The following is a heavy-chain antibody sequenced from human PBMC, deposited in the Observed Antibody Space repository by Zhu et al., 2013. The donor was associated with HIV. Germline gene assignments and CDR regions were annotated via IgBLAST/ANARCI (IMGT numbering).Heavy chain of an antibody. V-gene: IGHV1-69*08. CDR1: GGTFSSYT. J-gene: IGHJ5*02. Sequence: QVQLVQSGAEVKKPGSSVKVSCKASGGTFSSYTISWVRQAPGQGLEWMGRIIPILGIANYAQKFQGRVTITADKSTSTAYMELSSLRSEDTAVYYCARDGAYCGGDCYSKGNWFDPWGQGTWSPSPQ. D-gene: IGHD2-21*02. CDR3: ARDGAYCGGDCYSKGNWFDP. CDR2: IIPILGIA.